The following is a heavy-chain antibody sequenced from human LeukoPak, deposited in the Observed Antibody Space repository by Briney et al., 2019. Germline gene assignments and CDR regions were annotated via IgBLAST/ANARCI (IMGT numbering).Heavy chain of an antibody. CDR2: VWHDGSNR. CDR1: GFTFSSYA. J-gene: IGHJ4*02. V-gene: IGHV3-33*01. D-gene: IGHD3-10*01. CDR3: ARELFGSGSCPDY. Sequence: GESLRLSCTAPGFTFSSYAIHWIRQAPGKGLEWVVLVWHDGSNRYYADSVKGRFTISTDNSKHTVYLQMNSLRAEDTAVYYCARELFGSGSCPDYWGQGTLVTVSS.